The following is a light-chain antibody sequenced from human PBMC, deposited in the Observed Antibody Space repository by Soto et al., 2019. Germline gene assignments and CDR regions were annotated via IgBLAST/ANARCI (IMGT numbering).Light chain of an antibody. J-gene: IGKJ1*01. V-gene: IGKV1-5*01. CDR2: DAS. Sequence: DIQMTQSPSTLSGSVGDRVTITCLASQSISSWLAWYQQKPGKAPKLLIYDASSLESGVPSRFSGSGSGTEFTLTISSLQPDDFATYYCQQYNSYSATFGQGTKVDIK. CDR3: QQYNSYSAT. CDR1: QSISSW.